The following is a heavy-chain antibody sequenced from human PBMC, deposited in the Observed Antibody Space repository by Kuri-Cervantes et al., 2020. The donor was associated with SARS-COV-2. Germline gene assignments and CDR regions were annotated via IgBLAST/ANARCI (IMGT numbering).Heavy chain of an antibody. CDR1: GFTFDDYA. CDR3: ASNTMIVWYYYYGMDV. D-gene: IGHD3-22*01. V-gene: IGHV3-9*01. Sequence: GGSLRLSCAASGFTFDDYAMHWVRQAPGKGLEWVSGISWNSGSIGYADSVKGRFTISRDNAKNSLYLQMNSLRSEDTAVYYCASNTMIVWYYYYGMDVWGQGTTVTVSS. J-gene: IGHJ6*02. CDR2: ISWNSGSI.